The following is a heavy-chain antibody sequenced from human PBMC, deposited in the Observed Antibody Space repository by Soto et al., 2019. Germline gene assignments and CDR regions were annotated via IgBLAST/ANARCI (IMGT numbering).Heavy chain of an antibody. CDR2: IYYNGNA. V-gene: IGHV4-39*01. J-gene: IGHJ4*02. CDR3: ARHFVAVVIKGWGY. D-gene: IGHD3-22*01. Sequence: QLQLQESGPGLVKPSETLSLSCSVSGGSINRSNYYWDWIRQPPGKGLEWIGTIYYNGNAYYNPSLKSRDTMSVDTSKNQFSLKLISVTAAATAVYYCARHFVAVVIKGWGYWGQGTLVTVSS. CDR1: GGSINRSNYY.